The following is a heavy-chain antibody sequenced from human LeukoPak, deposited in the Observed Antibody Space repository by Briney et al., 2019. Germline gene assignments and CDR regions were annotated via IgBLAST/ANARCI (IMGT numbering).Heavy chain of an antibody. CDR1: GGSFSGYY. CDR2: INHSGST. J-gene: IGHJ4*02. CDR3: ARGRKYQLLYYFDY. D-gene: IGHD2-2*01. V-gene: IGHV4-34*01. Sequence: SETLSLTCAVYGGSFSGYYWSWIRQPPGKGLEWIGEINHSGSTNYNPSLKSRVTISVDTSKNQFSLKLSSVTAADTAVYYCARGRKYQLLYYFDYWGQGTLVTVSS.